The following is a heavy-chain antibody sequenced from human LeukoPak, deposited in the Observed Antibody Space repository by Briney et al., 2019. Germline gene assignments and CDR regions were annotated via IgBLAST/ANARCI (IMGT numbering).Heavy chain of an antibody. Sequence: PGGSLRLSCAASGFTLSSYWMHWVRQAPGKGLVWVARIRNDGSSTDYADSVKGRFTISRDNAKNTLYLQMNSLRAEDTAVYYCARGLRYYYDSSGLSGYYFDYWGQGTLVTVSS. D-gene: IGHD3-22*01. CDR1: GFTLSSYW. CDR3: ARGLRYYYDSSGLSGYYFDY. CDR2: IRNDGSST. V-gene: IGHV3-74*01. J-gene: IGHJ4*02.